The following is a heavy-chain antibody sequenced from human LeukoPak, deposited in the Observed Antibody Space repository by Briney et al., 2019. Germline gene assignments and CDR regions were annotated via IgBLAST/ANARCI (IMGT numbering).Heavy chain of an antibody. J-gene: IGHJ4*02. CDR1: GYSISSGYY. CDR3: ASSRSGYPY. CDR2: IYYSGST. Sequence: SETLSLTCTVSGYSISSGYYWGWIRQPPGKGLEWIGYIYYSGSTYYNPSLKSRVTISVDTSKNQFSLKLSSVTAADTAVYYCASSRSGYPYWGQGTLVTVSS. D-gene: IGHD3-3*01. V-gene: IGHV4-38-2*02.